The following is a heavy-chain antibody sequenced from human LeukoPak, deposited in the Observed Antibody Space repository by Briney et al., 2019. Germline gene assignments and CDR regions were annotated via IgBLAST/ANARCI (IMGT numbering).Heavy chain of an antibody. Sequence: GASVKVSCKASGYTFTSYGISWVRQAPGQGLERMGWISAYNGNTNYAQKLQGRVTMTTDTSTSTAYMELRSLRSDDTAVYYCARSWSSGYYYYYYYYYYMDVWGKGTTVTISS. CDR2: ISAYNGNT. V-gene: IGHV1-18*01. CDR1: GYTFTSYG. D-gene: IGHD3-22*01. CDR3: ARSWSSGYYYYYYYYYYMDV. J-gene: IGHJ6*03.